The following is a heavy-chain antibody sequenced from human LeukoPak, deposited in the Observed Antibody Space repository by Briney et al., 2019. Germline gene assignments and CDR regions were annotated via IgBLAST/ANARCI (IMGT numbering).Heavy chain of an antibody. Sequence: SETLSLTCTVSGGSISSGGYFWSWIRQNPGKGLEWIGYTYHGGNTYYNPSLKSRVTISVDTSKNQFSLTLSSVTAADTAMYYCARVRYYGSGEEIDPWGQGTLVTVSS. J-gene: IGHJ5*02. CDR2: TYHGGNT. V-gene: IGHV4-31*03. CDR1: GGSISSGGYF. D-gene: IGHD3-10*01. CDR3: ARVRYYGSGEEIDP.